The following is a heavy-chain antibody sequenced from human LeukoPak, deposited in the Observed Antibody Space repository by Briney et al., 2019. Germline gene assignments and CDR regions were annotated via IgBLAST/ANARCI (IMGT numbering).Heavy chain of an antibody. V-gene: IGHV3-48*01. Sequence: PGGSLRLSCAASGFTFSSYSMNWVRQASGKRLEWVSYITGSSDTIYYADSVKGRFTVSRDNARNSLFLQMNSLRAEDTALYYCMTAKNDYWGQGTLVTVSS. CDR2: ITGSSDTI. CDR1: GFTFSSYS. J-gene: IGHJ4*02. CDR3: MTAKNDY.